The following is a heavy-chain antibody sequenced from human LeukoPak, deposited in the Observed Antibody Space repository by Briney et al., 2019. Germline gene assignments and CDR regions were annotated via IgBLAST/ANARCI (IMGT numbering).Heavy chain of an antibody. J-gene: IGHJ4*02. CDR1: GYPFSNYG. CDR3: ARATMVRGVTPLAY. V-gene: IGHV1-18*01. Sequence: ASVKVSCKASGYPFSNYGFIWVRQAPGQGLEWMGWISAYNGNTNYAQKLQGRVTMTTDTSTSTAYMELRSLRSDDTAVYYCARATMVRGVTPLAYWGQGTLVTVSS. D-gene: IGHD3-10*01. CDR2: ISAYNGNT.